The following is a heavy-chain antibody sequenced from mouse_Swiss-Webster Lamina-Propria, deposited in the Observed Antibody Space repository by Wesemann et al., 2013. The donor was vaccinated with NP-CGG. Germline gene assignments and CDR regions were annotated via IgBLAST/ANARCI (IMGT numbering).Heavy chain of an antibody. D-gene: IGHD1-2*01. CDR1: GYTFTDYW. CDR3: ARSHGTTASYYYAMDY. Sequence: QVQLQQPGAELVMPGASVKMSCKASGYTFTDYWMHWVKQRPGQGLEWIGAIDTSDSYTSYNQKFKGKATLTVDESSSTAYMQLSSLTSEDSAVYYCARSHGTTASYYYAMDYWGQGTSVTVSS. J-gene: IGHJ4*01. CDR2: IDTSDSYT. V-gene: IGHV1-69*01.